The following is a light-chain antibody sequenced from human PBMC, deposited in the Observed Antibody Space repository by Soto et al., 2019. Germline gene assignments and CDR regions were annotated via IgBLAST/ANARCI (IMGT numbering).Light chain of an antibody. Sequence: EIVLTQSPATLSLSPGERATLSCRASQSVSSYLAWYQQKPGQAPRLLIYDASNRATGIPARFSGSGYGTDFTLTISSLEPKDFAVYYRQQRSNWPQLTFGGGTKVEIK. CDR1: QSVSSY. J-gene: IGKJ4*01. CDR3: QQRSNWPQLT. V-gene: IGKV3-11*01. CDR2: DAS.